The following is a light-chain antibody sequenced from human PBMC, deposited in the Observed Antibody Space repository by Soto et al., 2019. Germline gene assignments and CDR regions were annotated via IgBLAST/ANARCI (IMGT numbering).Light chain of an antibody. CDR3: QQANSVPFT. J-gene: IGKJ3*01. Sequence: DIQMTQSPYSVSASVGDRVTITCRASQGISSWLSWYQQNPGKAPNLLIYASSTLQIGVPSRFSGSGSGTDFTLTSSSLQPEDFATSYCQQANSVPFTFGPGTKVDIK. V-gene: IGKV1-12*01. CDR1: QGISSW. CDR2: ASS.